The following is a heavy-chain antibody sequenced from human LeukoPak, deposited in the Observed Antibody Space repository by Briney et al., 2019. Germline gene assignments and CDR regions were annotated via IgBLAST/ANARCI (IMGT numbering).Heavy chain of an antibody. CDR3: ARVRRQTYYYDRDNWFDP. D-gene: IGHD3-22*01. V-gene: IGHV1-69*04. J-gene: IGHJ5*02. Sequence: GASVKASCKASGGTFSSYAISWVRQAPGQGLEWMGRIIPILGIANYAQKFQGRVTITADKSTSTAYMELSSLRSEDTAVYYCARVRRQTYYYDRDNWFDPWGQGTLVTVSS. CDR2: IIPILGIA. CDR1: GGTFSSYA.